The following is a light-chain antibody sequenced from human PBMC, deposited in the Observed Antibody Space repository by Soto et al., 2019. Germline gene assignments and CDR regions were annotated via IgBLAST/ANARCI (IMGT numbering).Light chain of an antibody. Sequence: EIVLTQSPATLALSPGERGTLSCWASQSVSTKLAWYQQKPGQGPRVLIYGASNRVTGIPARFSGSGSGTDFTPTIRSLESEDFAPYICQHRANWPTGATFGRGTKVEI. CDR3: QHRANWPTGAT. CDR2: GAS. CDR1: QSVSTK. J-gene: IGKJ4*01. V-gene: IGKV3-11*01.